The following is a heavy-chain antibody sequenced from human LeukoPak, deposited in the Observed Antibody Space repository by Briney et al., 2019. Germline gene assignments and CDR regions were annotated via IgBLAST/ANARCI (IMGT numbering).Heavy chain of an antibody. CDR3: AREGPSGDIVVVPAAM. V-gene: IGHV1-69*13. CDR2: IIPIFGTA. J-gene: IGHJ4*02. Sequence: GASVKVSCKASGGTFSSYAISWVRQAPGQGLEWMGGIIPIFGTANYAQKFQGRVTITADESTSTAYMELSSLRSEDTAVYYCAREGPSGDIVVVPAAMWGQGTLVTVSS. D-gene: IGHD2-2*01. CDR1: GGTFSSYA.